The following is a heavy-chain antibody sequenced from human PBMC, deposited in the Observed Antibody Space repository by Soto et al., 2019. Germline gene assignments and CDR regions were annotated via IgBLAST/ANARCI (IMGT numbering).Heavy chain of an antibody. CDR1: GDSISSYY. CDR2: IYYSGST. D-gene: IGHD1-7*01. J-gene: IGHJ4*02. V-gene: IGHV4-59*08. Sequence: SETLSLTCTVSGDSISSYYWSWIRQPPGKGLEWIGYIYYSGSTNYNPSLKSRVTISVDTSKNQFSLKLSSVTAADTAVYYCAGLNWNYDYWGQGTLVTVPQ. CDR3: AGLNWNYDY.